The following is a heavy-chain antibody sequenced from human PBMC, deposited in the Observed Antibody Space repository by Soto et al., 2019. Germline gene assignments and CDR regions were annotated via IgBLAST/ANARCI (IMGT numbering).Heavy chain of an antibody. J-gene: IGHJ3*02. Sequence: EVQLLESGGGLVQPGGSLRLSCAASGFTFSSYAMSWVRQAPGKGLEWVSAISGSGGSTYYADSVKGRFTISRDNSKNTLYLQMNSLRAEDTAVYYCAKSTPSYGDGYSLGAFDIWGQGTMVTVSS. CDR1: GFTFSSYA. CDR3: AKSTPSYGDGYSLGAFDI. D-gene: IGHD2-15*01. V-gene: IGHV3-23*01. CDR2: ISGSGGST.